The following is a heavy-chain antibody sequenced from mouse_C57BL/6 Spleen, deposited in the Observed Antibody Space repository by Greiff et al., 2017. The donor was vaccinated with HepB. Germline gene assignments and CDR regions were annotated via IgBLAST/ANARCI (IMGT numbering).Heavy chain of an antibody. CDR3: ASNHYAMDY. J-gene: IGHJ4*01. CDR1: GYAFSSSW. Sequence: VQLVESGPELVKPGASVKISCKASGYAFSSSWMNWVKQRPGKGLEWIGRIYPGDGDTNYNGKFKGKATLTADKSSSTAYMQLSSLTSEDSAVYFCASNHYAMDYWGQGTSVTVSS. V-gene: IGHV1-82*01. CDR2: IYPGDGDT.